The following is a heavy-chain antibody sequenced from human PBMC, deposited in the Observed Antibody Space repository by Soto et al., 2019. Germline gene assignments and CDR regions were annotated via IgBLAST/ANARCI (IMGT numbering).Heavy chain of an antibody. CDR1: GFTFSSYA. V-gene: IGHV3-30-3*01. CDR3: AKDSSGYYYYGMDV. CDR2: ISYDGSNK. Sequence: RGSLRLSCAASGFTFSSYAMHWVRQAPGKGLEWVAVISYDGSNKYYADSVKGRFTISRDNSKNTLYLQMNSLRAEDTAVYYCAKDSSGYYYYGMDVWGQGTTVTVSS. D-gene: IGHD6-19*01. J-gene: IGHJ6*02.